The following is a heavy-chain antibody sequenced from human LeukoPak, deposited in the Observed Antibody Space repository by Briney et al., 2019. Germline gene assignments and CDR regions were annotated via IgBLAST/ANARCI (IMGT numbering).Heavy chain of an antibody. Sequence: SVKVSCKASGGTFGSYAITWVRQAPGQGLEWMGGIIPIFGTANYAQKFQGRVTITAGESTSTAYMELSSLRSEDTAVYYCARGAPDICSHTSCYRVRGQGTLVTVSS. CDR2: IIPIFGTA. D-gene: IGHD2-2*02. CDR3: ARGAPDICSHTSCYRV. CDR1: GGTFGSYA. V-gene: IGHV1-69*13. J-gene: IGHJ4*02.